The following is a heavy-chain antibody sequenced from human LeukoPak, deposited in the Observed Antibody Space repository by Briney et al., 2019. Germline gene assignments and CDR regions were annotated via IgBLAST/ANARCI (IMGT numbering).Heavy chain of an antibody. J-gene: IGHJ4*02. D-gene: IGHD6-19*01. Sequence: SETLSLTCTVSAGSISSYYWSLIRQPPGGGLEGMGDIYYSGSTNYNPSLKSRVTISVDTSKTQFSLKLSSVPAADTAVYYCARQWLVTYSFDYWGQGTLVTVSS. V-gene: IGHV4-59*01. CDR3: ARQWLVTYSFDY. CDR1: AGSISSYY. CDR2: IYYSGST.